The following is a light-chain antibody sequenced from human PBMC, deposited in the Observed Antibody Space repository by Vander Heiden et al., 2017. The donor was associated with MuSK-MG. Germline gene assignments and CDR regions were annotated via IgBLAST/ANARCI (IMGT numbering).Light chain of an antibody. CDR3: LQSDSRHTT. V-gene: IGKV1-39*01. CDR1: QSISTY. Sequence: DIQMNTSPSSLSAFVGDRVTITCRASQSISTYLYWYQQKPGKAPKLLIHAASSLQSGVPSRFSGSGSGTDFTLTINSLQPEDFATYYCLQSDSRHTTFRQGIKVEI. J-gene: IGKJ1*01. CDR2: AAS.